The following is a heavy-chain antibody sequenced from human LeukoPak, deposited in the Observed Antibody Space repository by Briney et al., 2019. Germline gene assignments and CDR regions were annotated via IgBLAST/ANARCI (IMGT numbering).Heavy chain of an antibody. CDR3: ARDLAYHGMDV. V-gene: IGHV4-59*01. CDR2: IYYSGST. Sequence: SETLSLTCTVSGGSISSYYWSWIQQPPGKGLEWIGYIYYSGSTNYNPSLKSRVTISVDTSKNQFSLKLSSVTAADTAVYYCARDLAYHGMDVWGQGTTVTVSS. D-gene: IGHD3-16*01. CDR1: GGSISSYY. J-gene: IGHJ6*02.